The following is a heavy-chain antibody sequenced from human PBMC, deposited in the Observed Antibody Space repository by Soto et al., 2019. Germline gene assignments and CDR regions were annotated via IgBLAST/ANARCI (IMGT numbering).Heavy chain of an antibody. CDR3: ASGNLGY. CDR1: GYSLTNYY. CDR2: INPNGDST. V-gene: IGHV1-46*03. Sequence: SVKVSCKASGYSLTNYYIHWVRQAPGQGLEWMGMINPNGDSTTYSQKFQGRVTMTRDTSTSTVYMELISLRSGDTAVYSCASGNLGYSGQGTLVTVSS. D-gene: IGHD1-1*01. J-gene: IGHJ4*02.